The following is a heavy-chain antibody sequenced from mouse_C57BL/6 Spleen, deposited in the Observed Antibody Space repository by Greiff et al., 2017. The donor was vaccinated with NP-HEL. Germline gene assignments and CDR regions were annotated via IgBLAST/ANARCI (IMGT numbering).Heavy chain of an antibody. CDR1: GYAFSSSW. CDR3: ARSYYDYPYYFDY. D-gene: IGHD2-4*01. CDR2: IYPGDGDT. Sequence: QVQLQQSGPELVKPGASVKISCKASGYAFSSSWMNWVKQRPGKGLEWIGRIYPGDGDTNYNGKFKGKATLTADKSSSTAYMQLSSLTSEDSAVCFCARSYYDYPYYFDYWGQGTTLTVSS. J-gene: IGHJ2*01. V-gene: IGHV1-82*01.